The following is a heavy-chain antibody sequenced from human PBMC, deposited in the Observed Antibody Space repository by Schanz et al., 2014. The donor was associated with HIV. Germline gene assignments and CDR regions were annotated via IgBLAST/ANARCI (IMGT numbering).Heavy chain of an antibody. CDR2: ISAYNGHP. D-gene: IGHD3-10*01. CDR1: GYTFSSYS. V-gene: IGHV1-18*01. CDR3: ARVGAGVTVCFDY. Sequence: QVQLVQSGTEVKKPGASVRVSCKASGYTFSSYSLSWVRQAPGQGLEWMGWISAYNGHPHYGQKFQGRFTMTSDTYTSTAYMELRNLRSADAAVFYCARVGAGVTVCFDYWGQGTLVSVSS. J-gene: IGHJ4*02.